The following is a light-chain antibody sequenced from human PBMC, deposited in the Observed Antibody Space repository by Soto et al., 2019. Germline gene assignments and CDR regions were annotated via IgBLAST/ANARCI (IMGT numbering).Light chain of an antibody. CDR1: QSVSSSY. J-gene: IGKJ1*01. V-gene: IGKV3D-20*02. CDR3: QQRTDRPPWT. Sequence: EIVLTQSPGTLSLSPGERATLSCRASQSVSSSYLAWYQQKPGQAPRLLIYDASNRATGIPARLRGSGSGTDFTLSISSLEPEDFAVYYCQQRTDRPPWTFGQGTKVDI. CDR2: DAS.